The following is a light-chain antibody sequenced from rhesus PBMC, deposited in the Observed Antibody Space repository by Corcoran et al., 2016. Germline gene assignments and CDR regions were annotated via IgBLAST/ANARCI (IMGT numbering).Light chain of an antibody. J-gene: IGLJ1*01. CDR2: EVN. V-gene: IGLV2-38*01. CDR1: SSDIGGYNG. Sequence: QSALTQPPSVSKSLAQSVTISCTGTSSDIGGYNGVSWYQQHPGTAPRVLIYEVNKRPSGVSDRFSGAKSGNTASLTISGLQTEDEADYYCSSYVGGGTFMFGGGTRLTVL. CDR3: SSYVGGGTFM.